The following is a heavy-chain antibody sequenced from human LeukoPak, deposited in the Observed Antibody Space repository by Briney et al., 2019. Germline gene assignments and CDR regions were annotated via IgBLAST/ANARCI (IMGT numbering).Heavy chain of an antibody. Sequence: SETLSLTCTVSGGSISSYYWSWIRQPPGKGLEWIGYIYYSGSTNYSPSLKSRVTISVDTSKNQFSLKLSSVTAADTAVYYCARSAYYYDSSGYYYYFDYWGQGTLVTVSS. V-gene: IGHV4-59*08. CDR3: ARSAYYYDSSGYYYYFDY. CDR1: GGSISSYY. J-gene: IGHJ4*02. D-gene: IGHD3-22*01. CDR2: IYYSGST.